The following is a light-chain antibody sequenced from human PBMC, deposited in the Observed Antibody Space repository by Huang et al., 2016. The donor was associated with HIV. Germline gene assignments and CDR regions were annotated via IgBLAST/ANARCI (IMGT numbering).Light chain of an antibody. CDR3: QQYNNWLA. J-gene: IGKJ1*01. Sequence: EIVMTQSPATLSVSPGERATLSCRASQTVNSNLVWYQHKPGQAPRLLIYGASTRATGVPARFSGSGSGTKFTLTISSLQSEDFAVYYCQQYNNWLAFGQGTKVEIK. V-gene: IGKV3-15*01. CDR1: QTVNSN. CDR2: GAS.